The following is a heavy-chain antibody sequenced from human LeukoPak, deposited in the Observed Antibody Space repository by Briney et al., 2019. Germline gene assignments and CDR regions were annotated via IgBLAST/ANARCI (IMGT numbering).Heavy chain of an antibody. CDR3: PRGSTYYNSSGQVPFDY. V-gene: IGHV3-48*01. D-gene: IGHD3-22*01. CDR2: ISSSSSTI. J-gene: IGHJ4*02. Sequence: GGSLRLSCAASGFTFSTYSMNWVRQAPGKGLEWVSYISSSSSTIYYADSVKGRFTISRDNAKNSLYLQMNSLRAEDAAVYYCPRGSTYYNSSGQVPFDYWGQGTLVTAS. CDR1: GFTFSTYS.